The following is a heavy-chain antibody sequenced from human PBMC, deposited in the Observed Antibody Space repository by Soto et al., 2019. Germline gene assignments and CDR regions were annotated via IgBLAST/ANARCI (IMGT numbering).Heavy chain of an antibody. CDR1: GYTFTSYD. D-gene: IGHD3-9*01. V-gene: IGHV1-8*01. Sequence: QVQLVQSGAEVKKPGASVKVSCKASGYTFTSYDINWVRQATGQGLEWMGWMNPNSGNTGYAQKFQGRVTMTRNTSISTAYMELSSPRSEDTAVYYCARAFVLRYFDWLLNYYYYMDVWGKGTTVTVSS. J-gene: IGHJ6*03. CDR2: MNPNSGNT. CDR3: ARAFVLRYFDWLLNYYYYMDV.